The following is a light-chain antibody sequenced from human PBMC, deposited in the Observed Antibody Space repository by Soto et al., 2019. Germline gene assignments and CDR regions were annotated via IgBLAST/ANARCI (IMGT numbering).Light chain of an antibody. V-gene: IGKV3-20*01. CDR3: QQYDSSPRT. CDR1: QNVNNN. Sequence: NVLTQSPATLSLSPGERATLSCRASQNVNNNLAWYQQKPGQAPRLLISGASSRAADIPDRFSGSGSGTDFTLTINRLEPEDFAVYYCQQYDSSPRTFGQGTKVDIK. J-gene: IGKJ1*01. CDR2: GAS.